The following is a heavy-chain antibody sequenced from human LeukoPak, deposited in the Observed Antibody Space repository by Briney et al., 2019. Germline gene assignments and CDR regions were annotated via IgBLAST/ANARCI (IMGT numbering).Heavy chain of an antibody. Sequence: PSETLSLTCTVSGGSISSYYWSWIRQPPGKGLEWIGYIYYSGSTNYNPSLKSRVTISVDTSKNQFSLKLSSVTAADTAVNYCARQQSIAVAATDYWGQGTLVTVSS. V-gene: IGHV4-59*08. CDR2: IYYSGST. CDR1: GGSISSYY. D-gene: IGHD6-19*01. J-gene: IGHJ4*02. CDR3: ARQQSIAVAATDY.